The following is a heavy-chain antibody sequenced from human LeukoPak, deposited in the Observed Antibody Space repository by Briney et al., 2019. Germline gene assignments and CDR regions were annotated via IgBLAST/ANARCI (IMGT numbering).Heavy chain of an antibody. Sequence: GGSLRLSCAASGFTFSNAWMNWVRQAPGKGLEWVGRIKSKTDGGTTDYAAPVKGRFTISRDDSKNTLYLQMNSLKTEDTAVYYCTTNNYCDSSGYYYPFDYWGQGTLVTVSS. D-gene: IGHD3-22*01. J-gene: IGHJ4*02. CDR1: GFTFSNAW. V-gene: IGHV3-15*07. CDR3: TTNNYCDSSGYYYPFDY. CDR2: IKSKTDGGTT.